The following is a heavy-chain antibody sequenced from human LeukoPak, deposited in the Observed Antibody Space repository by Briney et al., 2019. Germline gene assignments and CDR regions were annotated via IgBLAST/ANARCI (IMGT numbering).Heavy chain of an antibody. J-gene: IGHJ3*02. CDR2: FHPGVSDI. V-gene: IGHV5-51*01. CDR1: GYSFTSYW. CDR3: ARFKDSFDI. Sequence: GESLKISCKGSGYSFTSYWIGWVRQMPGKGLEWMGIFHPGVSDIRYSPSFQGQVTISADVSTSAAYVEWSSLKASDTAMYYCARFKDSFDIWGPGTMVIVSS.